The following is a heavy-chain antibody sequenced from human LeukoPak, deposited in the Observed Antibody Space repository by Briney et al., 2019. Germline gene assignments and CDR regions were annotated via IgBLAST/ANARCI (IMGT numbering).Heavy chain of an antibody. D-gene: IGHD4-17*01. CDR3: ARGGFRGDYGPRYYYYYGMDV. V-gene: IGHV1-46*01. Sequence: ASVKVSCKASGYTFTSYYMHWVRQARGQGLEWMGIINPSGGSTSYAQKFQGRVTMTRDTSTSTVYMELSSLRSEDTAVYYCARGGFRGDYGPRYYYYYGMDVWGQGTTVTVSS. CDR2: INPSGGST. J-gene: IGHJ6*02. CDR1: GYTFTSYY.